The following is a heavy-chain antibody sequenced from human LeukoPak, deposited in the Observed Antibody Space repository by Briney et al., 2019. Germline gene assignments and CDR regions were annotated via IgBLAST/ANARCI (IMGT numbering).Heavy chain of an antibody. CDR3: ARDIVVVPAAIWDDAFDI. CDR2: ISSSSSTI. J-gene: IGHJ3*02. D-gene: IGHD2-2*02. V-gene: IGHV3-48*01. CDR1: GFTFSSYA. Sequence: GGSLRLSCAASGFTFSSYAMSWVRQAPGKGLEWVSYISSSSSTIYYADSVKGRFTISRDNAKNSLYLQMNSLRAEDTAVYYCARDIVVVPAAIWDDAFDIWGQGTMVTVSS.